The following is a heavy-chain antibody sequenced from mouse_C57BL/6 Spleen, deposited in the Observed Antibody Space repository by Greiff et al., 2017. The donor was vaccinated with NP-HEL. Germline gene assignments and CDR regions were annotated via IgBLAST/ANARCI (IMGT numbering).Heavy chain of an antibody. CDR2: INPNDSGT. CDR1: GYTFTDYN. CDR3: ARGSLAMDY. J-gene: IGHJ4*01. V-gene: IGHV1-18*01. Sequence: EVQLQQSGPELVKPGASVKIPCKASGYTFTDYNMDWVKQSHGKSLEWIGDINPNDSGTIYNQKFKGKATLTVDKSSSTAYLQLRSLTSEDTAIYYCARGSLAMDYWGQGTSVTVSS.